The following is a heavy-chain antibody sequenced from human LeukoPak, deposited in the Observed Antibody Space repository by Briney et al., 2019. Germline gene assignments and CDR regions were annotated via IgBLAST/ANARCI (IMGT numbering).Heavy chain of an antibody. J-gene: IGHJ4*02. D-gene: IGHD3-22*01. CDR2: IIPIFGTA. V-gene: IGHV1-69*13. CDR1: VGTFSSYA. Sequence: SVKVSCKASVGTFSSYAISWVRQAPGQGLEWMGGIIPIFGTANYAQKFQGRVTITADESTSTAYVELSSLRSEDTAVYYCARVRSNYYDSSGYYHYFDYWGQGTLVTVSS. CDR3: ARVRSNYYDSSGYYHYFDY.